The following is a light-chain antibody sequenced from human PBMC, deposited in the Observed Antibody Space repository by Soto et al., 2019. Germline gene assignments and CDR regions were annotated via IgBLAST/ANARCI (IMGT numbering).Light chain of an antibody. CDR1: QSVSSSY. J-gene: IGKJ1*01. CDR3: QQYGSSSWT. CDR2: GAS. Sequence: EIVLTQSPGTLSLSPGESATLSCTAGQSVSSSYLAWYQQKPGQAPRLLIYGASSRATGIPDRFSGSGSGTDFTLTISRLEPEDFAVYYCQQYGSSSWTFGQGTKVEIK. V-gene: IGKV3-20*01.